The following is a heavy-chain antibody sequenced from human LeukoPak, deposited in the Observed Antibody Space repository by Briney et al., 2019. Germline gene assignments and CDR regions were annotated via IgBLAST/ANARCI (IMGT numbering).Heavy chain of an antibody. CDR2: INHSGST. Sequence: PSETLSLTCAVYGGSVSGYYWRWIRQPPGKGLEWIGEINHSGSTNYNPSLKSRVTISVDTSKNQFSLKLSSVTAADTAVYYCARGGRGGMIVVPRLWGQGTMVTVSS. V-gene: IGHV4-34*01. D-gene: IGHD3-22*01. CDR3: ARGGRGGMIVVPRL. J-gene: IGHJ3*01. CDR1: GGSVSGYY.